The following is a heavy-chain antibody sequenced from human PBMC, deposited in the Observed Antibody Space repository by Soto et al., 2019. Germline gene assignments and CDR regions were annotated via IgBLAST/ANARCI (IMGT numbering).Heavy chain of an antibody. CDR3: ARDGGRHSGGIDY. CDR1: GGTFSSYS. V-gene: IGHV1-69*13. Sequence: ASVKVSCKASGGTFSSYSINWVRQAPGQGLEWMGEIIPTFGTANYAQKFQGSVTITADESTSTAYMELSSLRSEDTAVYYCARDGGRHSGGIDYWGQGTTVTVSS. CDR2: IIPTFGTA. D-gene: IGHD1-26*01. J-gene: IGHJ4*02.